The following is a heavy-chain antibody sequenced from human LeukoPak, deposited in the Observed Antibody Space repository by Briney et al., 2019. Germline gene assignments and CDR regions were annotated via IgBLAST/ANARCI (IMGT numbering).Heavy chain of an antibody. CDR1: GVTFGSYS. D-gene: IGHD2-8*01. V-gene: IGHV3-21*01. Sequence: PGGSLRLSCVASGVTFGSYSMNWVRQAPGKGLEWVSSISSSGSYIYYADSVKGRFTISRDNAKNSLYLQMNSLRAEDTAVYYCARDANGGPYFDYWGQGTLVTVSS. CDR2: ISSSGSYI. CDR3: ARDANGGPYFDY. J-gene: IGHJ4*02.